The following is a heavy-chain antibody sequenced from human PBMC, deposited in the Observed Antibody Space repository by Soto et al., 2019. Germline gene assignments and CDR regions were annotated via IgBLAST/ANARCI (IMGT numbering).Heavy chain of an antibody. Sequence: QVQLVESGRGVVQPGRSLRLSCAASGFTFSSYGMHWVRQAPGKGLEWVAVIWYDGSNKYYADSVKGRFTISRDNSKNTLYLQMNSLRAEDTAVYYCAREYSSGRIDSYWGQGTLVTVSS. CDR1: GFTFSSYG. CDR3: AREYSSGRIDSY. D-gene: IGHD6-19*01. J-gene: IGHJ4*02. CDR2: IWYDGSNK. V-gene: IGHV3-33*01.